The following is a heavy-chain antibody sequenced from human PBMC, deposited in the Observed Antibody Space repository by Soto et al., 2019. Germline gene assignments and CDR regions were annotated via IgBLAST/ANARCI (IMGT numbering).Heavy chain of an antibody. J-gene: IGHJ3*02. V-gene: IGHV4-31*03. D-gene: IGHD4-4*01. Sequence: QVQLQESGPGLVKPSQTLSLTCTVSGGSISSGGYYWSWIRQHPGKGLEWIGYIYYSGSTYYNPALKNRVNISVDTSKNQYSLKLSSVTAADTAVYYCARATVTTRQGFDIWGQGTMVTVSS. CDR3: ARATVTTRQGFDI. CDR2: IYYSGST. CDR1: GGSISSGGYY.